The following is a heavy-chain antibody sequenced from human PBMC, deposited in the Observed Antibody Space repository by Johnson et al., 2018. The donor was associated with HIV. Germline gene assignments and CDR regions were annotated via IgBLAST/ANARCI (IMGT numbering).Heavy chain of an antibody. Sequence: QVQLVESGGGVVQPGRSLRLSCAASGFTFSSYAMHWVRQAPGKGLEWVAVISYDGSEKNYVDSVKGRFTISRDNAKNSLYLQMNSLRAEDTAVYYCAKEGSIAAAGNDAFDVWGQGTMVTVSS. J-gene: IGHJ3*01. V-gene: IGHV3-30*04. D-gene: IGHD6-13*01. CDR3: AKEGSIAAAGNDAFDV. CDR1: GFTFSSYA. CDR2: ISYDGSEK.